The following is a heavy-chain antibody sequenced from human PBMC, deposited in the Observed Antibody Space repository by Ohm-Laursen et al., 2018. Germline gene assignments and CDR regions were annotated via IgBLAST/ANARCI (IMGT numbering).Heavy chain of an antibody. CDR2: MYYSGNI. V-gene: IGHV4-39*01. CDR1: GGSISSSSNY. Sequence: SDTLSLTCIVSGGSISSSSNYWGWIRQPPGKGLEWIGGMYYSGNIYYNPSLKIRVTIAVDTSKNQFSLKLSSVTAADTSVYYCATSNNWYYFDYWGQGTLVTVSS. D-gene: IGHD6-13*01. J-gene: IGHJ4*02. CDR3: ATSNNWYYFDY.